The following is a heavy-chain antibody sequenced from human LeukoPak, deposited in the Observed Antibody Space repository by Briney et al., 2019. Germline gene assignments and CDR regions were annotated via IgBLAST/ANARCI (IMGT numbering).Heavy chain of an antibody. D-gene: IGHD3-22*01. J-gene: IGHJ1*01. Sequence: GGSLRLSCAASGFTFSSYWMHRVRQAPGKGLVWVSRIKSDGGTRYADSVKGRFTISRDNAKNTVSLQMNSLRAEDKGVYYCARAPSEIGGYYPEYFRHWGQGTLVTVSP. CDR1: GFTFSSYW. CDR2: IKSDGGT. CDR3: ARAPSEIGGYYPEYFRH. V-gene: IGHV3-74*01.